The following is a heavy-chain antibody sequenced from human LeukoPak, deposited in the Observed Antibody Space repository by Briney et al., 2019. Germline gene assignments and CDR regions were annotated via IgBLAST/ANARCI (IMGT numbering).Heavy chain of an antibody. V-gene: IGHV3-74*01. CDR3: ARGSYDYGDYELGY. Sequence: PGGSLRLPCAASGFTFSSYWLHWVRQAPGKGLVWVSRINSDGSSTSYADSVKGRFTISRDNAKNTLYLQMNSLRAEDTAVYYCARGSYDYGDYELGYWGQGTLVTVSS. CDR1: GFTFSSYW. CDR2: INSDGSST. D-gene: IGHD4-17*01. J-gene: IGHJ4*02.